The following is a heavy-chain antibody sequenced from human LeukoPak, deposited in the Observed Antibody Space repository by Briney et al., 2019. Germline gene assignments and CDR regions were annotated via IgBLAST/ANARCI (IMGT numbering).Heavy chain of an antibody. V-gene: IGHV3-21*01. J-gene: IGHJ4*02. CDR3: ARDGVSYYDFWSGYIDY. Sequence: PGGSLRLSCAASGFTFSSYSMNWVRQAPGKGLEWVSSISSSSSYIYYADSVKGRFTISRDNAKNSLYLQMNSLRAEDTAVCYCARDGVSYYDFWSGYIDYWGQGTLVTVSS. D-gene: IGHD3-3*01. CDR2: ISSSSSYI. CDR1: GFTFSSYS.